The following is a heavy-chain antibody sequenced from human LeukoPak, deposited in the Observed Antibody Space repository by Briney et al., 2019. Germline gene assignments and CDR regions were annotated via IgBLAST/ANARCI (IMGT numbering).Heavy chain of an antibody. J-gene: IGHJ5*02. CDR3: ARDVHGDYGSGWFDH. CDR2: IMPLFGTA. D-gene: IGHD4-17*01. Sequence: SVKVSCKPSGGTFKNSAISWVRQAPGQGLEWLGGIMPLFGTAGYAQKFQGRVTITKDESTRTVYLELTSLTSDDTAVYYCARDVHGDYGSGWFDHWGQGTLVCVSS. CDR1: GGTFKNSA. V-gene: IGHV1-69*05.